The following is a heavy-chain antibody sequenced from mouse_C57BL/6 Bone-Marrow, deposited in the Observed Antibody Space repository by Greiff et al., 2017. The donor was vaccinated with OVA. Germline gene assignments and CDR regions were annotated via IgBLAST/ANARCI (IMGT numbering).Heavy chain of an antibody. J-gene: IGHJ2*01. CDR3: VKGGYYDYYFDY. D-gene: IGHD2-4*01. Sequence: EVQWVESGGGLVQPKGSLKLSCAASGFSFNTYAMNWVRQAPGKGLEWVARIRSKSNNYATYYADSVTDRFTISRDDSESMLYLQMNNLKTEDTAMYDCVKGGYYDYYFDYWGQGTTHTVSS. CDR2: IRSKSNNYAT. V-gene: IGHV10-1*01. CDR1: GFSFNTYA.